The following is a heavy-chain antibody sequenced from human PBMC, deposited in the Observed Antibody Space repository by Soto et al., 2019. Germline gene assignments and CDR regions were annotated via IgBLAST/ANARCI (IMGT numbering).Heavy chain of an antibody. CDR3: ARAVPWRKSFDI. Sequence: QVQLQQWGAGLLKPSETLSLTCAVYGGSFGGYQWSWIRQPPGEGLEWIGEINQSGNTNYNPSLKGRVAISVDTSETQFSLRLNSLTAADTAVYYCARAVPWRKSFDIWGQGTAVTVSS. CDR1: GGSFGGYQ. V-gene: IGHV4-34*01. CDR2: INQSGNT. D-gene: IGHD1-1*01. J-gene: IGHJ3*02.